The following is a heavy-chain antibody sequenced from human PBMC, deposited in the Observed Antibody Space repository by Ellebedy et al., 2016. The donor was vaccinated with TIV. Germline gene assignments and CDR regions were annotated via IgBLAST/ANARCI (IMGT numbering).Heavy chain of an antibody. CDR2: ISAGGDDT. CDR3: REGHYSDV. J-gene: IGHJ4*02. CDR1: GIRFGDFF. V-gene: IGHV3-23*01. Sequence: GGSLRLSXATSGIRFGDFFMSWVRQAPGRGLQRVSTISAGGDDTYLADSVKGRFTISRDNSRNILYLQMSSLRDEDSAIYYCREGHYSDVWGQGTQVTVSA.